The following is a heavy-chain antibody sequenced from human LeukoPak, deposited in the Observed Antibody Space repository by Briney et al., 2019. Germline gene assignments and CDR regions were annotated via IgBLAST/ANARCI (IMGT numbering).Heavy chain of an antibody. CDR2: IYPGDSDT. CDR3: ARILRYFDWLPGGGFDY. CDR1: RYLFTSYW. V-gene: IGHV5-51*01. D-gene: IGHD3-9*01. J-gene: IGHJ4*02. Sequence: GGSLKISCKGSRYLFTSYWIGWVRPVPGKGLEWMGIIYPGDSDTRYSPSFQGQVTISADNSISTAYLQWSSLKTSDTAMYYCARILRYFDWLPGGGFDYWGQGTLVTVSS.